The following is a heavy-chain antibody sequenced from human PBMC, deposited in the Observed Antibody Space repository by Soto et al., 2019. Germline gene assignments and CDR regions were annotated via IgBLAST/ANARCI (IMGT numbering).Heavy chain of an antibody. CDR3: ATCIAAAGTPPNWFDP. CDR1: GYTFTSYG. V-gene: IGHV1-18*01. Sequence: GASVKVSCKASGYTFTSYGISWVRQAPGQGLEWMGWISAYNGNTNYAQKLQGRVTMTTDTSTSTAYMELRSLRSDDTAVYYCATCIAAAGTPPNWFDPWGQGTLVTVSS. J-gene: IGHJ5*02. CDR2: ISAYNGNT. D-gene: IGHD6-13*01.